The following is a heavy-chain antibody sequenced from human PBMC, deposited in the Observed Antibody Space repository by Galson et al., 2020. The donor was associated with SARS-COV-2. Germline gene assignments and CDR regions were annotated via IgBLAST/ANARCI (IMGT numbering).Heavy chain of an antibody. CDR2: INHSGST. CDR3: ARGQSSGWYHFWRWFDP. J-gene: IGHJ5*02. D-gene: IGHD6-19*01. V-gene: IGHV4-34*01. CDR1: GGSFRGYY. Sequence: SETLSLTCAVYGGSFRGYYWSWIRQPPGKGLEWIGEINHSGSTNYNPSLKSRVTISVDTSKNQFSLKLSSVTAADTAVYYCARGQSSGWYHFWRWFDPWGQGTLVTVSS.